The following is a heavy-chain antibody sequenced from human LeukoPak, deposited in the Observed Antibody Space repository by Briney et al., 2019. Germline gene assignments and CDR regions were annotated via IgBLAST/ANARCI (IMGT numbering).Heavy chain of an antibody. J-gene: IGHJ4*02. Sequence: PSETLSLTCAVSGGSISSGGYSWSWIRQPPGKGLEWIGYIYHSGSTYYNPSLKSRVTISVDTSKNQFSLKLSSVTAADTAVYYCARQSGSGSIRLADYWGQGTLVTVSS. CDR3: ARQSGSGSIRLADY. CDR2: IYHSGST. D-gene: IGHD3-10*01. V-gene: IGHV4-30-2*01. CDR1: GGSISSGGYS.